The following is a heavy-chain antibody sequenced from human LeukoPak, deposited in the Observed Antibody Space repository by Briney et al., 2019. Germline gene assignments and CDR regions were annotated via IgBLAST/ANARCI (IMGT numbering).Heavy chain of an antibody. V-gene: IGHV3-30*02. CDR1: GFIYSTYG. CDR2: IRPEGSDK. Sequence: QPGGSLRLSCAASGFIYSTYGMHWVRQAPGKGLEWVAFIRPEGSDKSYADSVKGRFTISRDNSKNTLYLQMNTLRPEDTAVYYCGKHVSASDYWGQETLVTVSS. D-gene: IGHD1-26*01. J-gene: IGHJ4*02. CDR3: GKHVSASDY.